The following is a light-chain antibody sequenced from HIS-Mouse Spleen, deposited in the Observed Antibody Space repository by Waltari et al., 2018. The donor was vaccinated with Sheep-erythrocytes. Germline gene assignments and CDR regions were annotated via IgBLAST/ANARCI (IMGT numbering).Light chain of an antibody. CDR1: QGISNY. CDR2: AAS. J-gene: IGKJ4*01. Sequence: DIQMPQSPSPLSASVGDSATISCRASQGISNYLAWYQQQPGKVPKLLIYAASTWQAGVPSRFSGSRSGTDFTLTISSLQQEDFATYYCQQSYSTPPTFGGGTKVEIK. V-gene: IGKV1-27*01. CDR3: QQSYSTPPT.